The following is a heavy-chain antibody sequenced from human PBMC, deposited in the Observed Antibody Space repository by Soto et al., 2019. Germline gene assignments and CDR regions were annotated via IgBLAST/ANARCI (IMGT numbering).Heavy chain of an antibody. CDR3: AGDPDSHYNDSHASSYP. Sequence: QVQLVQSGAEVKKPGSSVKVSCKASGGTFSTYTITWVRQAPGQGLEWMGRIIPIIGIINYAQKFQGRVTISADKFTGTAYMELTGQRSDDTAVYYCAGDPDSHYNDSHASSYPWGQVTLVTVSS. CDR1: GGTFSTYT. CDR2: IIPIIGII. J-gene: IGHJ5*02. D-gene: IGHD4-4*01. V-gene: IGHV1-69*08.